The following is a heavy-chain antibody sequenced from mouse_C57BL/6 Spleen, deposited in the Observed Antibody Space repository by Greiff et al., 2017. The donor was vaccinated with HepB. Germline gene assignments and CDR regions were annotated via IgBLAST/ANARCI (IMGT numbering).Heavy chain of an antibody. CDR2: ILRGGST. CDR3: TKKEDGNYGYAMDY. D-gene: IGHD2-1*01. V-gene: IGHV2-5*01. Sequence: VQLQQSGPGLVQPSQSLSITCTVSGFSLTSYGVHWVRQSPGKGLEWLGVILRGGSTDYNAAFMSRLSITKDNSKSQVFFKMNSLQAADTAIYYCTKKEDGNYGYAMDYWGQGTSVTVSS. J-gene: IGHJ4*01. CDR1: GFSLTSYG.